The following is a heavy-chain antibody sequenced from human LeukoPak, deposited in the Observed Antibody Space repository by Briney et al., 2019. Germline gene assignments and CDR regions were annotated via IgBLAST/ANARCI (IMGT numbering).Heavy chain of an antibody. V-gene: IGHV3-9*01. CDR1: GFSFSSYA. J-gene: IGHJ3*02. D-gene: IGHD3-16*01. Sequence: GGSLRLSCAAAGFSFSSYATSWVRPPPGEGMEWVSGISWIRGSISYADSVKGRLTISRATAKHALYLQMNSLRAEDRALYFCARDFLRLGQFDAFDMWGQGAIVIVSS. CDR2: ISWIRGSI. CDR3: ARDFLRLGQFDAFDM.